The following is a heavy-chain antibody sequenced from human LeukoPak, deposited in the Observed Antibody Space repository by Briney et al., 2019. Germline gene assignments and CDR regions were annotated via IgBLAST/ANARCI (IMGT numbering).Heavy chain of an antibody. D-gene: IGHD6-13*01. CDR3: ARSAAAAGTFDY. CDR2: IYTSGST. J-gene: IGHJ4*02. V-gene: IGHV4-4*07. Sequence: SETLSLTCTVSGGSISSYYWTWIRQPAGKGLEWIGRIYTSGSTNYIPSLKSRVTMSVDTSKNQFSLKLSSVTAADTAVYYCARSAAAAGTFDYWGQGTLVTVSS. CDR1: GGSISSYY.